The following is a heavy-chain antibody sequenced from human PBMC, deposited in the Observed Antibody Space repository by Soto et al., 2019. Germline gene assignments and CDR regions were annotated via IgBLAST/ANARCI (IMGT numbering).Heavy chain of an antibody. V-gene: IGHV3-23*01. Sequence: GGSLRLSCAASGFTFSTYAMSWVRQAPGKGLEWVSVISGSGGSTYYADSVKGRLTISRDNSKNTLYLQMNSLRAEDTAVYYCAKGISSRHYYYGLDVWGQGTTVTGSS. J-gene: IGHJ6*02. CDR1: GFTFSTYA. D-gene: IGHD6-6*01. CDR3: AKGISSRHYYYGLDV. CDR2: ISGSGGST.